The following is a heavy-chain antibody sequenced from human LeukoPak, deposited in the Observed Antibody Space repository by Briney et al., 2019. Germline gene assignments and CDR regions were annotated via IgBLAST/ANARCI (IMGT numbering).Heavy chain of an antibody. CDR2: MHHSGST. J-gene: IGHJ5*02. Sequence: PSGTLSLTCDVSGDSINNDYWWSWVRQPPGKGLEWIGSMHHSGSTFISPSLNSRVTISMQTSKNQFSLKLSSVTAADTAVYYCARTRSQGWFDPWGQGTLVTVSS. CDR3: ARTRSQGWFDP. V-gene: IGHV4-38-2*01. CDR1: GDSINNDYW.